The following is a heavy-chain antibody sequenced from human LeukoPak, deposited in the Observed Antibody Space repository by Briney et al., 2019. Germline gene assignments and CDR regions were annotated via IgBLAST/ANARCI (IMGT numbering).Heavy chain of an antibody. CDR1: GESFSGYY. CDR2: INHSGST. D-gene: IGHD3-10*01. V-gene: IGHV4-34*01. J-gene: IGHJ3*02. Sequence: PSETLSLTCAVYGESFSGYYWSWIRQPPGKGLEWIGEINHSGSTNYNPSLKSRVTISVDTSKNQFSLKLSSVTAADTAVYYCARVGYYGSGSLYSHPGAFDIWGQGTMVTVSS. CDR3: ARVGYYGSGSLYSHPGAFDI.